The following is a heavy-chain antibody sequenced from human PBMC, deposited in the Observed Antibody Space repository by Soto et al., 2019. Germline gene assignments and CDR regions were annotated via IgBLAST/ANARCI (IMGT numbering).Heavy chain of an antibody. D-gene: IGHD2-15*01. CDR2: ISSSSTTK. J-gene: IGHJ5*02. CDR3: ARDGCSGSNCLNWFDP. V-gene: IGHV3-48*01. Sequence: PGGSLRLSCAASGFTFSSYSMNWVRQAPGKGLEWVSYISSSSTTKYYADSVKGRFTISRDNAKNSLYLQMNSLRAEDTAVYYGARDGCSGSNCLNWFDPWGQGTLVTVS. CDR1: GFTFSSYS.